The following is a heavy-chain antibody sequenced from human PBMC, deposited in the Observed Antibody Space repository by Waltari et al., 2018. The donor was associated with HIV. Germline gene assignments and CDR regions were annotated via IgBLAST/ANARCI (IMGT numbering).Heavy chain of an antibody. CDR1: DGSFSGYY. V-gene: IGHV4-34*01. D-gene: IGHD7-27*01. J-gene: IGHJ6*02. CDR3: ARGSWGSGMDV. CDR2: INHSGSI. Sequence: QVRLQQWGAGLLKPSETLSPTCAVYDGSFSGYYWSWIRQPPGKGLECIGEINHSGSINYNPSLKSRVIISLDRYKNQFSLKLTSVTAADTALYYCARGSWGSGMDVWGLGTTVIVSS.